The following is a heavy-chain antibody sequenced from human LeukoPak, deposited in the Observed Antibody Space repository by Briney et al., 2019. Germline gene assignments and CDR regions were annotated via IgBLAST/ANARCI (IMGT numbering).Heavy chain of an antibody. Sequence: KPSETLSLTCTVSGGSIRSHYWSWIRQPPGKGLEWIGYIYYSGSTNYNPYLKSRVTMSVDTSKNQFSLRLSSVTAADTAVYYCARVLVGALRYCSGGACPFDLWGRGTLVTVSS. CDR2: IYYSGST. J-gene: IGHJ2*01. V-gene: IGHV4-59*11. CDR3: ARVLVGALRYCSGGACPFDL. CDR1: GGSIRSHY. D-gene: IGHD2-15*01.